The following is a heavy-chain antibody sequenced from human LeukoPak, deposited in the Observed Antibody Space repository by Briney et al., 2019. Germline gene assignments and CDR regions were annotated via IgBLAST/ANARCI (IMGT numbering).Heavy chain of an antibody. V-gene: IGHV4-59*01. CDR3: ARGGGTVAGIWGDAFDI. D-gene: IGHD6-19*01. CDR1: GGSISSYY. CDR2: IYYSGST. Sequence: SETLSLTCTVSGGSISSYYWSWIRQPPGKGLEWIGYIYYSGSTNYNPSLKSRVTISVDTSKNQFSLKLSSATAADTAVYYCARGGGTVAGIWGDAFDIWGQGTMVTVSS. J-gene: IGHJ3*02.